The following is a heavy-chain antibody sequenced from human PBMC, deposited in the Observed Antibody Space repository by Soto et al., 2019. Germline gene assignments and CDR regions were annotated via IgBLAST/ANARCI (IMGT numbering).Heavy chain of an antibody. CDR3: AKGLGTSMVTSWDY. V-gene: IGHV3-23*01. CDR1: GFTFRSYA. D-gene: IGHD5-18*01. J-gene: IGHJ4*02. Sequence: GGSLRLSCAASGFTFRSYAMSWVRQAPGRGLEWVSGIRGSGDSTDYADSVKGRFSISRDNSKSTLFLLMNTPRADDTAMYYCAKGLGTSMVTSWDYWGQGALVTVSS. CDR2: IRGSGDST.